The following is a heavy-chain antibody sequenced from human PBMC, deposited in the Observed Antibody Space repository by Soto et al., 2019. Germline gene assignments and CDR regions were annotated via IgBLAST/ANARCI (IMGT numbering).Heavy chain of an antibody. CDR2: IYYSGST. Sequence: SETLSLTCTVSGGSISSYYWSWIRQPPGKGLEWIGYIYYSGSTDYNPSLKSRVTISVDTSKNQFSLKLSSVTAADTAVYYCARAPRGNYGYPSYFDYWGQRTLVTVSS. J-gene: IGHJ4*02. CDR3: ARAPRGNYGYPSYFDY. V-gene: IGHV4-59*01. D-gene: IGHD3-10*01. CDR1: GGSISSYY.